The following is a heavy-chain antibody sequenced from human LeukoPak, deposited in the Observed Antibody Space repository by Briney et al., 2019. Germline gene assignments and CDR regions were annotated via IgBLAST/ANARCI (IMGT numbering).Heavy chain of an antibody. CDR1: GGSISSGSYD. J-gene: IGHJ4*02. V-gene: IGHV4-61*02. CDR3: ASTGIAVAGSDY. D-gene: IGHD6-13*01. CDR2: IYTSGST. Sequence: SQTLSLTCTVSGGSISSGSYDWSWIRQPAGKGLEWIGRIYTSGSTTYNPSLKSRVTISVDTSKNQFSLKLSSVTAGDTAVYYCASTGIAVAGSDYWGQGTLVTVSS.